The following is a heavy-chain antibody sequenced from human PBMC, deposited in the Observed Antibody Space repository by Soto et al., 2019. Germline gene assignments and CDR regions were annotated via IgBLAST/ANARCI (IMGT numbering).Heavy chain of an antibody. J-gene: IGHJ6*02. D-gene: IGHD3-10*01. CDR1: GYTFTSYG. CDR2: ISAYNGNT. Sequence: ASVKVSCKASGYTFTSYGISWVRQAPGQGLEWMGWISAYNGNTNYAQKLQGRVTMTTDTSTSTAYMELRSLRSDDTAVYYCARDRPVRGATSSPHYYYYYGMDVWG. V-gene: IGHV1-18*04. CDR3: ARDRPVRGATSSPHYYYYYGMDV.